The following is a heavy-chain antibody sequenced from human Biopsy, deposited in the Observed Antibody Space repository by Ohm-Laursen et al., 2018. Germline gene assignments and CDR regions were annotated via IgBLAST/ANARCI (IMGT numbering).Heavy chain of an antibody. CDR3: ARGGGYNWNNGRFDP. CDR1: GGTFSSSA. J-gene: IGHJ5*02. V-gene: IGHV1-69*01. Sequence: GSSVKVSCKASGGTFSSSAITWVRQAPGQGLEWMGGIIGIFRTAHYAQKFQGRVTITADEFMSTAYMELSSLRSEDTAVYYCARGGGYNWNNGRFDPWGQGTLVTVSS. D-gene: IGHD1/OR15-1a*01. CDR2: IIGIFRTA.